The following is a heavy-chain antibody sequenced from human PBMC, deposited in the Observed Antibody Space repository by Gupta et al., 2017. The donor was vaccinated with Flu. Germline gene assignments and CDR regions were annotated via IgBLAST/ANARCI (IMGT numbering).Heavy chain of an antibody. D-gene: IGHD2-15*01. V-gene: IGHV3-23*01. Sequence: RQAPGKGLEWVSIITNSGDRTYYADSVRGRFTISRDNSKNTLYLQMISLRAEDTAVYFCARRDIVVVVAGLDVWGQGTTVTVSS. CDR3: ARRDIVVVVAGLDV. CDR2: ITNSGDRT. J-gene: IGHJ6*02.